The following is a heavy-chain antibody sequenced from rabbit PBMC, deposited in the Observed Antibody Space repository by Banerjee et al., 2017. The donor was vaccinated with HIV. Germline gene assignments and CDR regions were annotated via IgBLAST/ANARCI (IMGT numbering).Heavy chain of an antibody. V-gene: IGHV1S40*01. CDR3: ARNVDYGGYGYATDL. J-gene: IGHJ4*01. CDR2: ISAYNGNT. Sequence: QSLQESGGDLVQPGASLTLTCKASGFTISGNYYMCWVRQAPGKGLEWIACISAYNGNTYYANWAKGRFTISKTSSTTVTLQMTSLTAADTATYFCARNVDYGGYGYATDLWGPGTLVTVS. D-gene: IGHD6-1*01. CDR1: GFTISGNYY.